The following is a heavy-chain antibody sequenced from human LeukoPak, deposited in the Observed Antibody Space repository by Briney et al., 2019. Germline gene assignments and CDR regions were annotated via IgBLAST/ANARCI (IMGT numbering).Heavy chain of an antibody. V-gene: IGHV3-43*02. CDR1: GFTFDAYA. CDR3: ATWAFYHSLDV. CDR2: MDKDGGAT. J-gene: IGHJ6*02. Sequence: GGSLRLSCAASGFTFDAYAMHWVRQAPGKGLEWVSLMDKDGGATYYADSVKGRFTISRDNSKNSLYLQMNSLRIEDTALYYCATWAFYHSLDVWGQGTTVTVSS. D-gene: IGHD1-26*01.